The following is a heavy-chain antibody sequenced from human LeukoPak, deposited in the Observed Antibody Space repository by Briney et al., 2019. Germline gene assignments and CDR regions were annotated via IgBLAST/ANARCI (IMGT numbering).Heavy chain of an antibody. Sequence: GGSLRLSCEASGFTITNNYMTWVRQAPGKGPELVAHIKPDGSETHYVDSVRGRFTISRDNAQNSLYLQMSSLRAEDTAVYYCAREIHIDYWGQGTLVTVSS. CDR2: IKPDGSET. CDR1: GFTITNNY. J-gene: IGHJ4*02. CDR3: AREIHIDY. V-gene: IGHV3-7*01.